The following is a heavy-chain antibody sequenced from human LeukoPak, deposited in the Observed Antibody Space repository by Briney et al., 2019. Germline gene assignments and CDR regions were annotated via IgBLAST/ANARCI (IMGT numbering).Heavy chain of an antibody. D-gene: IGHD3-22*01. Sequence: PSETLSLTCAVYGGSFSGYYWSWIRQPPGKGLEWIGYIYYSGSTYYNPSLKSRVTISVDTSKNQFSLKLSSVTAADTAVYYCARGGMADYYDSSGHWNYFDYWGQGTLVTVSS. J-gene: IGHJ4*02. CDR1: GGSFSGYY. CDR2: IYYSGST. CDR3: ARGGMADYYDSSGHWNYFDY. V-gene: IGHV4-34*09.